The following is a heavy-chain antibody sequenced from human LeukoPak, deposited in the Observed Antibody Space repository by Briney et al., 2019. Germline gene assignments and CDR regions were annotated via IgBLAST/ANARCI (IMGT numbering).Heavy chain of an antibody. Sequence: PGGSLRLSCAASGFTFSSYAMNWVRQAPGKGLEWVSSISTSSSFVYYADSVKGRFTISRDNAKNSLYLQMNSLRAEDTAVYYCAEWLLSHDTFDIWGQGTMVTVSS. CDR2: ISTSSSFV. CDR1: GFTFSSYA. CDR3: AEWLLSHDTFDI. D-gene: IGHD3-3*01. J-gene: IGHJ3*02. V-gene: IGHV3-21*01.